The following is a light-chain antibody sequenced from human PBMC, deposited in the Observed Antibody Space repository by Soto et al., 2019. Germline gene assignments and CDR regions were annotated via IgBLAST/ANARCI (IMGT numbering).Light chain of an antibody. CDR1: SSEVGGYNY. V-gene: IGLV2-14*01. J-gene: IGLJ1*01. CDR3: SSYTSSNTEV. Sequence: QSALTQPASVSGSPGQSIPISCTGTSSEVGGYNYVSWYQQHPGKAPKLMIYDVGSRPSGVSNRFFGSKSGNTASLTISGLQAEDEADYYCSSYTSSNTEVFGTGTKVTVL. CDR2: DVG.